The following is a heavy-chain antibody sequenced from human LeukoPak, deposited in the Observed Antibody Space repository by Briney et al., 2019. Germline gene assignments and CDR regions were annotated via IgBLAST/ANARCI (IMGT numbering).Heavy chain of an antibody. V-gene: IGHV1-2*02. CDR1: GYHFPDYY. J-gene: IGHJ4*02. CDR2: INPNSGGT. D-gene: IGHD3-3*01. CDR3: ARKSSKTFFD. Sequence: ASVKVSCKASGYHFPDYYIHWLRQAPGQGLQWMGRINPNSGGTDYAQKFQGRVTKTRDTSITTVYMELSSLRSDDTAFFYCARKSSKTFFDWGQGTLVTVSS.